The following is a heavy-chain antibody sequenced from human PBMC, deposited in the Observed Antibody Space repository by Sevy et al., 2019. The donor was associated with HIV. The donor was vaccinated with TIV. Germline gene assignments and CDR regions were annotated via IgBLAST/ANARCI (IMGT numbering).Heavy chain of an antibody. CDR3: ATSRPDYDFWSGYSAYYFDY. J-gene: IGHJ4*02. Sequence: ASVKVSCKASGYTVTGYYMHWVRQAPGQGLEWMGWINPNSGGTNYAQKFQGRVTMTRDTSISTAYMELSRLRSDDTAVYYCATSRPDYDFWSGYSAYYFDYWGQGTLVTVSS. D-gene: IGHD3-3*01. CDR1: GYTVTGYY. V-gene: IGHV1-2*02. CDR2: INPNSGGT.